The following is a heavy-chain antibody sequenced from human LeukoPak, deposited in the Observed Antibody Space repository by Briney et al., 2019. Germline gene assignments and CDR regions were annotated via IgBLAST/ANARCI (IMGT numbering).Heavy chain of an antibody. CDR1: GFTFSSYS. CDR2: ISSSSYI. CDR3: ATDGLEWLLYDY. J-gene: IGHJ4*02. Sequence: GGSLRLSCAASGFTFSSYSMNWVRQAPGKGLEWVSSISSSSYIYYADSVKGRFTTSRDNAKNSLYLQMNSLRAEDTAVYYCATDGLEWLLYDYWGQGTLVTVSS. V-gene: IGHV3-21*01. D-gene: IGHD3-3*01.